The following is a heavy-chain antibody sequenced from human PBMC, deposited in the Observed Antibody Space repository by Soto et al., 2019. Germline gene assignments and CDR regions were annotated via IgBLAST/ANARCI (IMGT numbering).Heavy chain of an antibody. CDR3: AQTYYYVSSGYLYDAFDI. V-gene: IGHV1-69*01. CDR2: IIPIFGTA. D-gene: IGHD3-22*01. Sequence: QVQLVQSGPEVKKPGCSVKVSCKASGGTFSSYDISWVRQAPGQGLEWMGGIIPIFGTANYAQKFQGRVTITGDESMSTAYMELSSLRSEDTAVYYCAQTYYYVSSGYLYDAFDIWGQGTMVTVSS. CDR1: GGTFSSYD. J-gene: IGHJ3*02.